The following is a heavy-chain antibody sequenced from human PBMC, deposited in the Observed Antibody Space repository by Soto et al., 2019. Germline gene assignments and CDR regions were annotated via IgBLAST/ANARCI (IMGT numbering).Heavy chain of an antibody. CDR3: AKDPRGVVCGGGSCYSMAFDF. CDR1: GFTFSSYG. D-gene: IGHD2-15*01. Sequence: QVQLVESGGGVVQPGRSLRLSCAASGFTFSSYGMHWVRQAPGKGLEWVAVISYDGTNKYYADSVKGRFTISRDNSKNTLYLQMNSLRAEDTAVYYCAKDPRGVVCGGGSCYSMAFDFWGQGTLVTVSS. J-gene: IGHJ4*02. V-gene: IGHV3-30*18. CDR2: ISYDGTNK.